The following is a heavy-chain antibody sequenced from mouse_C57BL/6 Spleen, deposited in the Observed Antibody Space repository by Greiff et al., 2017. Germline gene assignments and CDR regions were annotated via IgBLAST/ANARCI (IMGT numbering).Heavy chain of an antibody. V-gene: IGHV1-26*01. CDR1: GYTFTDYY. CDR3: ARSSTAACRFAY. CDR2: INPNNGGT. J-gene: IGHJ3*01. D-gene: IGHD2-1*01. Sequence: VQLQQSGPELVKPGASVKISCKASGYTFTDYYMNWVKQSHGKSLEWIGDINPNNGGTSYNQKFKGKATLTVDKSSSTAYMELRSLTSEDSAVYYCARSSTAACRFAYWGQGTLVTVSA.